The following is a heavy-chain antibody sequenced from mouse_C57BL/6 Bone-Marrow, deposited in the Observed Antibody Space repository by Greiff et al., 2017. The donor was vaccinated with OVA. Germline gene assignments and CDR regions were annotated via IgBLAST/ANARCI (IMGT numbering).Heavy chain of an antibody. J-gene: IGHJ3*01. Sequence: VQLQQSGPELVKPGASVKISCKASGYTFTDYYMNWVKQSHGKSLEWIGDINPNNGGTSYNQKFKGKATLTVDKSSSTAYMELRSLTSEDSAVDYCAMGYYDYDFAYWGQGTLVTVSA. CDR3: AMGYYDYDFAY. V-gene: IGHV1-26*01. CDR1: GYTFTDYY. CDR2: INPNNGGT. D-gene: IGHD2-4*01.